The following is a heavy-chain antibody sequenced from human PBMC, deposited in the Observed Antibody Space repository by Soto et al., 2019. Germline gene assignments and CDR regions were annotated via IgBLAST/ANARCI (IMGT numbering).Heavy chain of an antibody. D-gene: IGHD1-26*01. CDR2: INPNSGDT. CDR3: AKGGAIVAAGTRVYLYNAMDV. CDR1: GYTFTGYY. V-gene: IGHV1-2*02. J-gene: IGHJ6*02. Sequence: QVQLVQSGTEVKRPGDSVKVSCKASGYTFTGYYVHWVRQAPGQGLEWMGWINPNSGDTYLAQRFQGRDNMNRDTSIGTAYMELRGLTSDDTAEYYCAKGGAIVAAGTRVYLYNAMDVWGQGTTVTVSS.